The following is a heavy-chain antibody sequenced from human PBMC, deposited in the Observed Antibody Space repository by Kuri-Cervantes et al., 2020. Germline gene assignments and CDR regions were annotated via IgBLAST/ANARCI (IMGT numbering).Heavy chain of an antibody. Sequence: GGSLRLSCAASGFTVSSNYMSWVRQAPGKGLEWVSVIYSGGSTYYADSVKGRFTISRDNSKNTLYLQMNSLRAEDTAVYYCARDIVVVVAATVAHWFDPWGQGTLVTVSS. CDR3: ARDIVVVVAATVAHWFDP. CDR1: GFTVSSNY. CDR2: IYSGGST. D-gene: IGHD2-15*01. V-gene: IGHV3-66*01. J-gene: IGHJ5*02.